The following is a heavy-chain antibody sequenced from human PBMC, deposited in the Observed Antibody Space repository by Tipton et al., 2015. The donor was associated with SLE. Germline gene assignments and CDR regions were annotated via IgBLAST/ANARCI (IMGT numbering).Heavy chain of an antibody. D-gene: IGHD4-17*01. Sequence: SLRLSCAASGFTFSSYGMHWVRQAPGKGLEWVAVIWYDGSNKYYVDSVKGRFTISRDNSKNTLYLQMNSLRAEDTAVYYCTKDDHSGDTAPRYFDLWGRGTLVTVSS. V-gene: IGHV3-30*18. CDR1: GFTFSSYG. CDR2: IWYDGSNK. J-gene: IGHJ2*01. CDR3: TKDDHSGDTAPRYFDL.